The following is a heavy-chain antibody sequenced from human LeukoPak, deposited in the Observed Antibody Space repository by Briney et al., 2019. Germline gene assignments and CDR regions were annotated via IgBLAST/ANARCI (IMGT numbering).Heavy chain of an antibody. V-gene: IGHV3-48*04. J-gene: IGHJ4*02. Sequence: PGGSLRLSCAASGFTFSSYSMSWVRQAPGKGLEWVSYISSSSNTIYFVDSVKGRFTISRDNAKNSLYLQMNSLRAEDAAVYYCAREGANVPFDYWGQGTLVTVSS. CDR2: ISSSSNTI. CDR1: GFTFSSYS. D-gene: IGHD2-8*01. CDR3: AREGANVPFDY.